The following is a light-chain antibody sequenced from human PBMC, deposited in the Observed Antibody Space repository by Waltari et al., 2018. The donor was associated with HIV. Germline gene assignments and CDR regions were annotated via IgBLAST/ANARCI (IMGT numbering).Light chain of an antibody. CDR2: EGS. Sequence: QSALTQPASVSGSPGQSITISCTGTSSDVGSYNLVSWYQQHPGKAPKLIIYEGSKRPLGLSNRFSGSRSGITASLTFSWIQAEDEAVYYCCSYAGTSTYVVFGGGTMLTVL. CDR3: CSYAGTSTYVV. V-gene: IGLV2-23*01. J-gene: IGLJ2*01. CDR1: SSDVGSYNL.